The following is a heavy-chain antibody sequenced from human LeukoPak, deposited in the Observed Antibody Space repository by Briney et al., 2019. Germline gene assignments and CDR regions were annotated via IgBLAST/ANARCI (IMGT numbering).Heavy chain of an antibody. V-gene: IGHV4-59*01. J-gene: IGHJ4*02. D-gene: IGHD2-15*01. Sequence: PSETLSLTCTVSGASIRTYYWSWIRQPPGKGLEWIGSIYYSGCTNHNPSLKSRVTLSVDTSKNQFSLKVSSVTAADTAVYYCARALTPGFCSGGTCSYFDFWGQGTLVTVSS. CDR1: GASIRTYY. CDR2: IYYSGCT. CDR3: ARALTPGFCSGGTCSYFDF.